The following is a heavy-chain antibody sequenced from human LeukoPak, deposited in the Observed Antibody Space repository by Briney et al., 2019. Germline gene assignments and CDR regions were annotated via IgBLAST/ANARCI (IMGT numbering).Heavy chain of an antibody. Sequence: GASVKVSCKASGYTFTSYGISWVRQAPGQGLEWMGWISACNGNTDYAQKLQGRVTMTTDTSTSTAYMGLRSLRSDDTAVYYCARDLEGATFDYWGQGTLVTVSS. V-gene: IGHV1-18*01. J-gene: IGHJ4*02. CDR1: GYTFTSYG. CDR3: ARDLEGATFDY. D-gene: IGHD1-26*01. CDR2: ISACNGNT.